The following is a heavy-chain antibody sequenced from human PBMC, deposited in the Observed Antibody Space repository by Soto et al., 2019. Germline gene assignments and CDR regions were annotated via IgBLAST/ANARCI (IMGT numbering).Heavy chain of an antibody. V-gene: IGHV1-69*01. CDR1: GGTFSSYL. D-gene: IGHD6-13*01. J-gene: IGHJ4*02. CDR2: IIPLFGTP. CDR3: ARGDSSSWYY. Sequence: QEQLVQSGAEVKKPGSSVKVSCKASGGTFSSYLINWVRQAPGQGLEWMGGIIPLFGTPEYARKFQGRVIITADESTSTAYMELSSLRSEDTAVYYCARGDSSSWYYWGQGTLVTVSS.